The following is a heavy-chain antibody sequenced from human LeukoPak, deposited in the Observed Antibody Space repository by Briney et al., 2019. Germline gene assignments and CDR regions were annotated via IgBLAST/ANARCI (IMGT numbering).Heavy chain of an antibody. Sequence: GGSLRLSCAASGFTFSSYGMHWVRQAPGKGLEWVAVISYDGSNKYYADSVKGRFTISRDNSKNTLYLQMNSLRAEDTAVYYCAGTGYAPFPASDYWGQGTLVTVSS. V-gene: IGHV3-30*03. J-gene: IGHJ4*02. CDR2: ISYDGSNK. CDR3: AGTGYAPFPASDY. CDR1: GFTFSSYG. D-gene: IGHD3-10*01.